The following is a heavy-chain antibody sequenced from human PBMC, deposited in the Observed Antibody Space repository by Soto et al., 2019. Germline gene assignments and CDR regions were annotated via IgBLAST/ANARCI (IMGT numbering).Heavy chain of an antibody. CDR3: ARDKDRQHLGGNYYYILDV. J-gene: IGHJ6*02. V-gene: IGHV1-69*12. Sequence: QVQLEQSGAEVKKPGSSVKVSCKASGGTFSNSAISWVRQAPGQGLEWMGGIMPIFRTPDYAQRFQGRGTITADESTSTAYMELSGLRPDDTAVYYCARDKDRQHLGGNYYYILDVWGQGTTVTVSS. CDR1: GGTFSNSA. CDR2: IMPIFRTP.